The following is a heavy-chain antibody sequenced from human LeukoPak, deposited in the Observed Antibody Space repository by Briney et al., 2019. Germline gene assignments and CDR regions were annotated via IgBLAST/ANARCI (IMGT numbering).Heavy chain of an antibody. J-gene: IGHJ4*02. CDR3: ARAVGATTLFLFDY. D-gene: IGHD1-26*01. V-gene: IGHV1-18*01. CDR2: ISAYNGNT. CDR1: GYTFTSYG. Sequence: ASVKVSCKASGYTFTSYGISWVRQAPGQGLEWMGWISAYNGNTNYAQKLQGRVTMTTDTSTSTAYMELRSLRSDDTAVYYCARAVGATTLFLFDYWGQGTLVTVSS.